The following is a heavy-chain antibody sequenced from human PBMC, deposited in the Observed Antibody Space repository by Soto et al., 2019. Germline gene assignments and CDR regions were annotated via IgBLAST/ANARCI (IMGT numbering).Heavy chain of an antibody. D-gene: IGHD3-9*01. CDR2: FDPEDGET. Sequence: ASVKVSCKVSRYTLTELSMHWVRQAPGKGLEWMGGFDPEDGETIYAQKFQGRVTMTEDTSTDTAYMELSSLRSEDTAVYYCATSDILTGYYFDYWGQGTLVTVSS. V-gene: IGHV1-24*01. J-gene: IGHJ4*02. CDR1: RYTLTELS. CDR3: ATSDILTGYYFDY.